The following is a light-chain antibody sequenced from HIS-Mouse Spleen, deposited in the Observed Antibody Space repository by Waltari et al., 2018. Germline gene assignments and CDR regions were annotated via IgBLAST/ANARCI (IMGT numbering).Light chain of an antibody. V-gene: IGKV1-39*01. J-gene: IGKJ2*01. CDR1: QSISSY. Sequence: DIQMTQSPSSLSAFVGDRVTITCRASQSISSYLNWYQQKPGKAPKLLIYAASSLQSGFPSRFSGSGSGTDFTLTISSLQPEDFATYYCQQSYSTLMYTFGQGTKLEIK. CDR2: AAS. CDR3: QQSYSTLMYT.